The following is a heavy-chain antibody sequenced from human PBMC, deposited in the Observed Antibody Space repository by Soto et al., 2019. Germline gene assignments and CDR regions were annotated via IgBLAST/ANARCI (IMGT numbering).Heavy chain of an antibody. V-gene: IGHV3-30-3*01. D-gene: IGHD3-10*01. CDR2: LAYDGTNR. Sequence: TGGSLRLSCAASGFTFSAFAMHWVRQAPGKGLDWVAVLAYDGTNRYYADSVKDRLTISRDNSKNTLYLHMGGLRGDETAVYYCARGASGGVDYWGQGTPVTVSS. CDR1: GFTFSAFA. J-gene: IGHJ4*02. CDR3: ARGASGGVDY.